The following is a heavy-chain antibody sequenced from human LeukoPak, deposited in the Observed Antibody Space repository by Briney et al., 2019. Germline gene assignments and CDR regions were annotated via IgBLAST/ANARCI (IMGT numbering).Heavy chain of an antibody. V-gene: IGHV4-61*02. CDR3: ARGGSYDFWSGYSNDY. D-gene: IGHD3-3*01. J-gene: IGHJ4*02. Sequence: PSETLSLTCTVSGGSISSGSYYWSWIRQPAGEGLEWIGRIYTSGSTNYNPPLKSRVTISVDTSKNQFSLKLSSATAADTAVYYCARGGSYDFWSGYSNDYWGQGTLVTVSS. CDR2: IYTSGST. CDR1: GGSISSGSYY.